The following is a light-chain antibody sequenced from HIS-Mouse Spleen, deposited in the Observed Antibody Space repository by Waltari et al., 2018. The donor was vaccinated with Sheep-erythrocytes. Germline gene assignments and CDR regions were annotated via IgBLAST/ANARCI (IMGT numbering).Light chain of an antibody. CDR2: AAS. V-gene: IGKV1-9*01. CDR3: QQLNSYPPA. CDR1: QGISSY. J-gene: IGKJ3*01. Sequence: DIQLTQSPSFLSASVGDRVTITCRASQGISSYLAWYQQKPGKAPKLLIYAASTLQSGVPSRFSGSGSGTEFTLTISSLHPEDFATYYCQQLNSYPPAFGPGTKVEIK.